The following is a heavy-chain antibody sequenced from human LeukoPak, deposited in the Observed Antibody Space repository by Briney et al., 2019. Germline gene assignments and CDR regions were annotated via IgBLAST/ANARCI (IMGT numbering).Heavy chain of an antibody. CDR3: ARTKYDYWFDP. J-gene: IGHJ5*02. V-gene: IGHV3-48*03. D-gene: IGHD3-16*01. CDR1: GFTFSSYE. CDR2: ISSSGSTI. Sequence: PGGSLRLSCAASGFTFSSYEMNWVRQAPGKGLEWVSYISSSGSTIYYADSVKGRFTISRDNAKNSLYLQMNSLRAEDTAVCYCARTKYDYWFDPWGQGTLVTVSS.